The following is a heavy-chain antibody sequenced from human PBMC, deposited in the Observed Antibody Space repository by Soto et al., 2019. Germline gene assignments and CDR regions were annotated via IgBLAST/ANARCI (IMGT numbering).Heavy chain of an antibody. CDR1: GFTFSSYG. CDR3: AKDEEAMIVVVISYFDY. Sequence: GGSLRLSCAASGFTFSSYGMHWVRQAPGKGLEWVAVISYDGSNKYYADSVKGRFTISRDNSKNTLYLQMNSLRAEDTAVYYCAKDEEAMIVVVISYFDYWGQGTLVTVSS. V-gene: IGHV3-30*18. J-gene: IGHJ4*02. D-gene: IGHD3-22*01. CDR2: ISYDGSNK.